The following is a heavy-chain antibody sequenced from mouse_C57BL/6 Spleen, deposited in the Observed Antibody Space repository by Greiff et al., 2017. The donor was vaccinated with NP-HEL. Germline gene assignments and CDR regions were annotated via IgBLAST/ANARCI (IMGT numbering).Heavy chain of an antibody. V-gene: IGHV3-6*01. J-gene: IGHJ3*01. CDR3: ARERGSYYYGSSSAWFAY. CDR2: ISYDGSN. D-gene: IGHD1-1*01. CDR1: GYSITSGYY. Sequence: EVQLKESGPGLVKPSQSLSLTCSVTGYSITSGYYWNWIRQFPGNKLEWMGYISYDGSNNYNPSLKNRISITRDTSKNQFFLKLNSVTTEDTATYYCARERGSYYYGSSSAWFAYWGQGTLVTVSA.